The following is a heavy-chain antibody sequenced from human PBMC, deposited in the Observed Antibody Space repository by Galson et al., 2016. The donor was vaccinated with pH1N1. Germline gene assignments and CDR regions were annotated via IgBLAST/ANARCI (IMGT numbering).Heavy chain of an antibody. CDR1: GFTFSGFW. Sequence: SLRLSCAASGFTFSGFWMTWVRQAPGKGLEWVANINQDGSKIYYVESVKGRFTISRDNAKNSVYLQMHSLRAEDAALYYCVKEIGGRGGYWGQGTLVTVSS. V-gene: IGHV3-7*01. CDR2: INQDGSKI. J-gene: IGHJ4*02. D-gene: IGHD3-16*01. CDR3: VKEIGGRGGY.